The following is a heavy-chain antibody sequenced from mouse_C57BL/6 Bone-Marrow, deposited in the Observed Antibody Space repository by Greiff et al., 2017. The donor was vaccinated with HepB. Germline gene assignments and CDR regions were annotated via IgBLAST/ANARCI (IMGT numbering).Heavy chain of an antibody. D-gene: IGHD1-1*01. Sequence: QVQLQQSGAELARPGASVKLSCKASGYTFTSYGISWVKQRTGQGLEWIGEIYPRSGNTYYNEKFKGKATLTADKSSSTAYMELRSLTSEDSAVYFCAYYYGSSSAWFAYWGLGTLVTVSA. V-gene: IGHV1-81*01. CDR3: AYYYGSSSAWFAY. J-gene: IGHJ3*01. CDR2: IYPRSGNT. CDR1: GYTFTSYG.